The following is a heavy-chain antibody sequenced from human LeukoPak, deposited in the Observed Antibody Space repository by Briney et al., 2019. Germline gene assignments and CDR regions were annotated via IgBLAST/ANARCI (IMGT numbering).Heavy chain of an antibody. Sequence: GGSLRLSCVVSGFTFSSYAMSWVRQAPGKGLEWVSAISGSGGSTYYADSVKGRFTISRDNSKNTLYLQMNSLRAEDTAVYYCAKSGSGWYGTSYWGQGTLVTVSS. D-gene: IGHD6-19*01. J-gene: IGHJ4*02. CDR1: GFTFSSYA. CDR2: ISGSGGST. CDR3: AKSGSGWYGTSY. V-gene: IGHV3-23*01.